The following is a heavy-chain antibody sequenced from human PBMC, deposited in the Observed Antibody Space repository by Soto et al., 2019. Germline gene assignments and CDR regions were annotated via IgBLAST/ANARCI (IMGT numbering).Heavy chain of an antibody. CDR2: IYYSWST. CDR3: ARDRYSGYDKPVNYYYGMDV. J-gene: IGHJ6*02. CDR1: GGSVSSGSYY. Sequence: QVQLQESGPGLVKPSETLSLTCTVSGGSVSSGSYYWSWIRQPPGKGLGWIGYIYYSWSTNYNPSLKSRVTISVDTSKNQYSMKLISVTAADTAVYYCARDRYSGYDKPVNYYYGMDVWGQGTTVTVSS. V-gene: IGHV4-61*01. D-gene: IGHD5-12*01.